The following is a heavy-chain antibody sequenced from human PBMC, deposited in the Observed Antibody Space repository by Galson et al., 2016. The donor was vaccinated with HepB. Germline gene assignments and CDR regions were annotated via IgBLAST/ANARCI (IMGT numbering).Heavy chain of an antibody. CDR2: TYYRSKWYF. Sequence: CAISGDSVSSNSAGWNWIRQSPSRGLEWLGRTYYRSKWYFDYAVSVKSRMTINPDTSKNQLSLYLNSVTPEDTAVYYCARDRASWDGQNTGSFDSWGQGTLVTVSS. J-gene: IGHJ4*02. CDR3: ARDRASWDGQNTGSFDS. CDR1: GDSVSSNSAG. D-gene: IGHD2/OR15-2a*01. V-gene: IGHV6-1*01.